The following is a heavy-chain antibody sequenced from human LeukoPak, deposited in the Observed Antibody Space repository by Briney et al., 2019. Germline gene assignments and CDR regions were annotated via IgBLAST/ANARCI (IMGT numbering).Heavy chain of an antibody. D-gene: IGHD6-13*01. CDR1: GFTFSRHW. V-gene: IGHV3-23*01. CDR2: ISGSGATT. J-gene: IGHJ4*02. CDR3: AKAGYTSSWPFDY. Sequence: GGSLRLSCVASGFTFSRHWMSWVRQAPGKGLEWVSAISGSGATTYYADSVKGRFTISRDNSKNTLYLQMNSLRADDTAVYYCAKAGYTSSWPFDYWGQGTLVTVSS.